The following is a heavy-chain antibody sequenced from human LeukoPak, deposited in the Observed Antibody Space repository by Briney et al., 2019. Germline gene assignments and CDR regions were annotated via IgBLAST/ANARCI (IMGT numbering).Heavy chain of an antibody. CDR1: GGSISSYY. J-gene: IGHJ4*02. CDR3: VRYCTGHCYTGDSYYFDY. V-gene: IGHV4-59*01. Sequence: SETLSLTCTVSGGSISSYYWSWIRQPPGKGLEWIGYIYYSGSTNYNPSLKSRVTISVDTSKNQFSLKLSSVTAADTAVYYCVRYCTGHCYTGDSYYFDYWGQGTLVTVSS. D-gene: IGHD2-2*02. CDR2: IYYSGST.